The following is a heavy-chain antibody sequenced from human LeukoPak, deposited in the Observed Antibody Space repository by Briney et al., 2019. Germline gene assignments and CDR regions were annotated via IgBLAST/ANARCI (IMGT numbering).Heavy chain of an antibody. CDR2: ISAYNGNT. D-gene: IGHD1-26*01. CDR3: ARDPPKGATTYYYYGMDV. J-gene: IGHJ6*02. Sequence: ASVKVSCKASGYTFTSYGISWVRQAPGQGLEWMGWISAYNGNTNYAQKLQGRVTMTTDTSTSTAYMELRSLRSDDTAVYYCARDPPKGATTYYYYGMDVWGQGTTVTVSS. CDR1: GYTFTSYG. V-gene: IGHV1-18*01.